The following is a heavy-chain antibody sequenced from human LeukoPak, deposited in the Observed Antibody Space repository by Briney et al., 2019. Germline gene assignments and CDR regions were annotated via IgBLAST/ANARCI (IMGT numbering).Heavy chain of an antibody. CDR3: ARDASDSSGYSFDY. CDR2: IYHSGST. D-gene: IGHD3-22*01. J-gene: IGHJ4*02. V-gene: IGHV4-38-2*02. Sequence: SETLSLTCTVPGYSISSGYYCGWIRQPPGKGLEWIGSIYHSGSTYYNPSLKSRVTISVDTSKNQFSLKLSSVTAADTAVYYCARDASDSSGYSFDYWGQGTLVTVSS. CDR1: GYSISSGYY.